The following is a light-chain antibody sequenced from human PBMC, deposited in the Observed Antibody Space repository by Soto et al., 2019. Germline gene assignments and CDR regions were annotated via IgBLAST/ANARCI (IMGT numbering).Light chain of an antibody. J-gene: IGLJ2*01. CDR3: CSDAGSYTXV. CDR2: DVS. V-gene: IGLV2-11*01. Sequence: QSVLTQPXSXSGSPGQSVXISCTGTSSDVGGYNYVSWYQQHPGTAPKLMIYDVSKRPSGVPDRFSGSKSXNXXXLTISGLQAEEXADXYCCSDAGSYTXVFXGGXXXTVL. CDR1: SSDVGGYNY.